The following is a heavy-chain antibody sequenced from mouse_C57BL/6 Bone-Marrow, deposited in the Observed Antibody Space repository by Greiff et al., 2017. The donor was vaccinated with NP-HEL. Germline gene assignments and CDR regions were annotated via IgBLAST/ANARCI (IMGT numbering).Heavy chain of an antibody. Sequence: QVQLQQPGAELVMPGASVKLSCKASGYTFTSYWMHWVKQRPGQGLEWIGEIDPSDSYTNYNQKFKGKSTLTVDKSSSTAYMQLSSLTSEDSAVYYWARGRYSQYAMDYWGQGTSVTVSS. J-gene: IGHJ4*01. CDR2: IDPSDSYT. CDR1: GYTFTSYW. D-gene: IGHD2-12*01. CDR3: ARGRYSQYAMDY. V-gene: IGHV1-69*01.